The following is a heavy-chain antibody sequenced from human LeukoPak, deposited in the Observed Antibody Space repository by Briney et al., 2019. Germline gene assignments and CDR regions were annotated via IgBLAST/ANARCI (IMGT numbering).Heavy chain of an antibody. J-gene: IGHJ6*02. D-gene: IGHD6-13*01. CDR3: AGGSGIAATGSRFGMDV. Sequence: SETLSLTCAVYGGSFSGYYWSWIRQPPGKGLEWIGEINNSGSASYNPSLKSRVTLSVDTSKNQFSLKLSSVTAADTAVYYCAGGSGIAATGSRFGMDVWGQGTTVTVSS. V-gene: IGHV4-34*01. CDR2: INNSGSA. CDR1: GGSFSGYY.